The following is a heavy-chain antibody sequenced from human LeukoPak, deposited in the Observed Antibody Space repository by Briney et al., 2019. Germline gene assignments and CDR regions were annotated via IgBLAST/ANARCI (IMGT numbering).Heavy chain of an antibody. J-gene: IGHJ5*02. V-gene: IGHV3-7*01. CDR2: IKQDGSEK. D-gene: IGHD4-11*01. CDR1: GFTFSSYW. Sequence: QPGGSLRLSCAASGFTFSSYWMSWLRQAPGKGLEWVANIKQDGSEKYYVDSVKGRFTISRDNAKNSLYLQMNSLRAEDTAVYYCARVLGTTVTTWWFDPWGQGTLVTVSS. CDR3: ARVLGTTVTTWWFDP.